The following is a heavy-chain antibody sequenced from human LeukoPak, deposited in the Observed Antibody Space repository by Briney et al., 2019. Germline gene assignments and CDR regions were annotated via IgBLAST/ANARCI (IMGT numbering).Heavy chain of an antibody. CDR3: ARDGIVVVVARSGWFDP. V-gene: IGHV4-38-2*02. CDR2: IYHSGST. Sequence: SETLSLTCTVSGYSISSGYYWGWIRQPPGKGLEWIGSIYHSGSTYYNPSLKSRVTISVDTSKNQFSLRLSSVTAADTAVYYCARDGIVVVVARSGWFDPWGQGTLVTVSS. CDR1: GYSISSGYY. J-gene: IGHJ5*02. D-gene: IGHD2-15*01.